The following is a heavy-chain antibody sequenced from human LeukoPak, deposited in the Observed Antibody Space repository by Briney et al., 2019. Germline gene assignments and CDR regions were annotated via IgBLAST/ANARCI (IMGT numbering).Heavy chain of an antibody. J-gene: IGHJ4*02. CDR3: ARGSSGYKY. CDR1: GFIFSGSW. Sequence: GGSLRLSCTASGFIFSGSWMAWIRQAPGKGLEWVAIIKKDGSEKYYVDSMKGRFTISRDNAKNSLYLQMNSLRAEDTAVYYCARGSSGYKYWGQGTLVTVSS. D-gene: IGHD3-22*01. CDR2: IKKDGSEK. V-gene: IGHV3-7*04.